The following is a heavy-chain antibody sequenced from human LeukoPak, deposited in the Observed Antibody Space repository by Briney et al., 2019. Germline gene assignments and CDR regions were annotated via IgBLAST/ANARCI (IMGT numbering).Heavy chain of an antibody. V-gene: IGHV3-11*01. D-gene: IGHD3-22*01. CDR2: ISSGGSTI. Sequence: GGSLRLSCAASGFTFSDYYMSWIRQAPGKGLEWVSYISSGGSTIYYADSVTGRFTISRDNAKNSLYLQMNSLRAEDTAVYYCARDTYYYDSSGYYYPGGCDYWGQGTLVTVSS. CDR3: ARDTYYYDSSGYYYPGGCDY. J-gene: IGHJ4*02. CDR1: GFTFSDYY.